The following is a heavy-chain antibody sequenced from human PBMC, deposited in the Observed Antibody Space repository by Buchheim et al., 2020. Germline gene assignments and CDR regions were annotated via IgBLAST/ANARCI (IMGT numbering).Heavy chain of an antibody. V-gene: IGHV3-72*01. J-gene: IGHJ4*02. CDR2: IRNKANSYTT. CDR3: AKGGYSSGWYVVY. CDR1: GFTFSDHY. D-gene: IGHD6-19*01. Sequence: EVQLVESGGGLVQPGGSLRLSCVASGFTFSDHYMDWDRQAPGKGLEWVGRIRNKANSYTTDYAASVKGRFTISRDDSKNSLYLQMNSLRAEDTAVYYCAKGGYSSGWYVVYWGQGTL.